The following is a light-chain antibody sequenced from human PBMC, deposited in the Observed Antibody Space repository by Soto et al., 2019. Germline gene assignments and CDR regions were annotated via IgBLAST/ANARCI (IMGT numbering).Light chain of an antibody. V-gene: IGKV3-20*01. J-gene: IGKJ2*01. Sequence: EIVLTQSPGTLSLSPGERATLSCRASQSVVSKFFAWYQQKPGQAPRLLIYATSSRATGIQDRFSGSGSGTDFTLTISRLEPEDFAVYYCQQYGSPPMYAFGQGTKLEIK. CDR2: ATS. CDR1: QSVVSKF. CDR3: QQYGSPPMYA.